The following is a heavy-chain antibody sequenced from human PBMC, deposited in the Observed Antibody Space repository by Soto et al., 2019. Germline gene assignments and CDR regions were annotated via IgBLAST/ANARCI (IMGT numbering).Heavy chain of an antibody. Sequence: EVQLLESGGGLVQPGGSLRLSCAASGFTFNNYAMGWVRQAPGKGLEWVSAITDSGDDTYSIDSVKCRFTISRDNSNSTLYMQMNRLRAEDTAIYYCAKLGSSSWSPHYYFDYWGQGTLVTVSS. CDR1: GFTFNNYA. D-gene: IGHD2-2*01. J-gene: IGHJ4*02. CDR3: AKLGSSSWSPHYYFDY. V-gene: IGHV3-23*01. CDR2: ITDSGDDT.